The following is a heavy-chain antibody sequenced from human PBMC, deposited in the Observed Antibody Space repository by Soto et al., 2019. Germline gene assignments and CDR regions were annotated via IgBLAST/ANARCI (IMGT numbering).Heavy chain of an antibody. V-gene: IGHV1-18*01. J-gene: IGHJ6*02. Sequence: VQLVQSGAEVKQPGASVKVSCKASGYTFTNYGVTWVRQAPGQGLEWMGWINVDNGDTHYAQNVQGKATMTTDKSTRTAYMELRSLKSADTAVYYCARHGRDYNPYTGVFYSYEMNVWGQGTTITVSS. D-gene: IGHD1-1*01. CDR1: GYTFTNYG. CDR2: INVDNGDT. CDR3: ARHGRDYNPYTGVFYSYEMNV.